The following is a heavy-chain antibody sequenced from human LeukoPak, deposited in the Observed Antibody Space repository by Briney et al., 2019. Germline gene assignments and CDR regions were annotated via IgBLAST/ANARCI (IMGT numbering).Heavy chain of an antibody. CDR2: INHSGST. Sequence: SETLSLTCAVYVGSFSGYYWSWIRQPPWKGLEWIGEINHSGSTNYNPSLKSRVTISVDTSKNQFSLKLSSVTAADTAVYYCARIMLSWREFDCWGQGTLVTVSS. CDR1: VGSFSGYY. D-gene: IGHD1-26*01. V-gene: IGHV4-34*01. CDR3: ARIMLSWREFDC. J-gene: IGHJ4*02.